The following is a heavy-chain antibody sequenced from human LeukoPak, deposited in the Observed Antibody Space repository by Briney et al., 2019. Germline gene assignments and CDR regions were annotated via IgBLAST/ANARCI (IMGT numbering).Heavy chain of an antibody. Sequence: GGSLRLSCAASGFTFSSYGMHWVRQAPGKGLEWVSAISGSGGSTYYADSVKGRFTISRDNSKNTLYLQMNSLRAEDTAVYYCAKQGGYSYGDYWGQGTLVTVSS. CDR3: AKQGGYSYGDY. J-gene: IGHJ4*02. CDR2: ISGSGGST. V-gene: IGHV3-23*01. CDR1: GFTFSSYG. D-gene: IGHD5-18*01.